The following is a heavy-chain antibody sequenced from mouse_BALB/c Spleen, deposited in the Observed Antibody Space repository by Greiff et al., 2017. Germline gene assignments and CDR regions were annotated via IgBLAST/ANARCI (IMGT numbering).Heavy chain of an antibody. J-gene: IGHJ4*01. Sequence: DVKLVESGGGLVKPGGSLKLSCAASGFTFSDYYMYWVRQTPEKRLEWVATISDGGSYTYYPDSVKGRFTISRDNAKNNLYLQMSSLKSEDTAMYYCARGYGNDAMDYWGQGTSVTVSS. CDR3: ARGYGNDAMDY. V-gene: IGHV5-4*02. CDR2: ISDGGSYT. D-gene: IGHD2-10*02. CDR1: GFTFSDYY.